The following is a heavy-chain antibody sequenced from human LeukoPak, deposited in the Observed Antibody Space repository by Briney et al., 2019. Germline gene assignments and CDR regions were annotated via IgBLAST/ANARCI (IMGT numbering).Heavy chain of an antibody. CDR1: GFTFSDYY. CDR3: ATTKAEADSYYFDY. J-gene: IGHJ4*02. CDR2: ISSSGSTI. D-gene: IGHD6-13*01. V-gene: IGHV3-11*04. Sequence: PGGSLRLSCAASGFTFSDYYMSWIRQAPGKGLEWVSYISSSGSTIYYADSVKGRFTISRDNAKNSLYLQMNSLRAEDTAVYYCATTKAEADSYYFDYWGQGTLVTVSS.